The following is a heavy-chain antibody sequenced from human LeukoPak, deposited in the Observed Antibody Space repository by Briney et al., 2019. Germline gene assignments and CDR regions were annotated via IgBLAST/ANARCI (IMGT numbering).Heavy chain of an antibody. D-gene: IGHD2-15*01. CDR3: ARQGAVVVAAALYYYYGMDV. V-gene: IGHV4-30-4*01. CDR1: GGPISSGDYY. Sequence: SETLSLTCTVSGGPISSGDYYWSWIRRPPGKGLEWIGYIYYSGSTYYNPSLKSRVTISVDTSKNQFSLKLSSVTAADTAVYYCARQGAVVVAAALYYYYGMDVWGQGTTVTVSS. J-gene: IGHJ6*02. CDR2: IYYSGST.